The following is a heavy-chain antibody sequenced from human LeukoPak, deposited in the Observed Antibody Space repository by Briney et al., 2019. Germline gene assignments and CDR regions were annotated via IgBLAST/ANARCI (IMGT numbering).Heavy chain of an antibody. CDR1: GGSFSGYY. V-gene: IGHV4-34*01. CDR2: INHSGST. D-gene: IGHD3-16*02. Sequence: PSETLSLTCAVYGGSFSGYYWSWIRQPPGKGLEWIGEINHSGSTNYNPSLKSRVTISVDTSKNQFSLKLSSVTAADTAVYYCARVYDDYVCGSYRTLYNWFDPWGQGTLVTVSS. J-gene: IGHJ5*02. CDR3: ARVYDDYVCGSYRTLYNWFDP.